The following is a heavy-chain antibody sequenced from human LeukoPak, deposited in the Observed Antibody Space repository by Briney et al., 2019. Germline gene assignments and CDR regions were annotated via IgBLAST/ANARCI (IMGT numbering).Heavy chain of an antibody. CDR3: ARELIQDDYGDYVGAFDI. Sequence: GGSLRLSCAASGFTFSSYEMNWVRQAPGKGLEWVSYISSSGSTIYYADSVKGRFTISRDNAKNSLYLQMNSLRAEDTAVYYCARELIQDDYGDYVGAFDIWGQGTMVTASS. V-gene: IGHV3-48*03. CDR2: ISSSGSTI. J-gene: IGHJ3*02. CDR1: GFTFSSYE. D-gene: IGHD4-17*01.